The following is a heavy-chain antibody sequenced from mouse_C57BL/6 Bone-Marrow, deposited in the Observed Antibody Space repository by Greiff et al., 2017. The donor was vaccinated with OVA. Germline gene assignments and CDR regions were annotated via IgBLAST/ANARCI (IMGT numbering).Heavy chain of an antibody. D-gene: IGHD3-3*01. J-gene: IGHJ4*01. CDR1: GFTFSSYA. CDR2: ISDGGSYT. Sequence: EVHLVESGGGLVKPGGSLKLSCAASGFTFSSYAMSWVRQTPEKRLEWVATISDGGSYTYYPDNVKGRFTISRDNAKNNLYLQMSHLKSEDTAMDYCARERGRYAMDYWGQGTSVTVSS. CDR3: ARERGRYAMDY. V-gene: IGHV5-4*01.